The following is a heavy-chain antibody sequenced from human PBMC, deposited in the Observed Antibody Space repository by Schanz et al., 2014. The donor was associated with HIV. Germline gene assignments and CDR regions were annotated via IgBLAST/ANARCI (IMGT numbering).Heavy chain of an antibody. Sequence: VQLVESGGGVVQPGRSLRLSCAASGFTFNSYGMHWVRQAPGKGLEWVSSISSSSTYIYYADSVKGRFTISRDNAKNSLYLHMNSLRAEDTAVYFCARALGRFRLYHLDYWGQGTLVTVSS. J-gene: IGHJ4*02. CDR2: ISSSSTYI. V-gene: IGHV3-21*01. CDR3: ARALGRFRLYHLDY. CDR1: GFTFNSYG. D-gene: IGHD3-16*01.